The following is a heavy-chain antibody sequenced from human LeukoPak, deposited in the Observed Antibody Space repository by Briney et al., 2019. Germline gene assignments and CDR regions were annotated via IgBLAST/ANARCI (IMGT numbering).Heavy chain of an antibody. CDR3: ARDRYYDAFDI. V-gene: IGHV3-30-3*01. Sequence: RRSLRLSCAASGFTFSSYAMHWVRQAPGKGLEWVAVISYDGSNKYYADSVKGRFTISRDNSKNTLYLQMNSLRAEDTAVYYCARDRYYDAFDIWGQGTMVTVSS. CDR1: GFTFSSYA. D-gene: IGHD2-8*01. CDR2: ISYDGSNK. J-gene: IGHJ3*02.